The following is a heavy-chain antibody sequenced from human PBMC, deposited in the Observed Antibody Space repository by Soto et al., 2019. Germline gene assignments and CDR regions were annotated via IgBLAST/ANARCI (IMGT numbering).Heavy chain of an antibody. J-gene: IGHJ4*02. V-gene: IGHV5-51*01. CDR1: GYSFTSYW. CDR2: IYPGDSDT. CDR3: ARLLHTPVAPLRPFDY. D-gene: IGHD6-19*01. Sequence: PGESLKISCKGSGYSFTSYWIGWVRQMPGKGLEWMGIIYPGDSDTRYSPSFQGQVTISADKSISTAYLQWSSLKASDTAMYYCARLLHTPVAPLRPFDYWGQGTLVTVSS.